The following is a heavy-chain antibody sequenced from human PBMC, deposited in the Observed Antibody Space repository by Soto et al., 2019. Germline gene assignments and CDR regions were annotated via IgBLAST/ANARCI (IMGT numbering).Heavy chain of an antibody. V-gene: IGHV3-7*05. CDR3: ARAVAPGSNHYYLAAYDV. CDR2: LKGDDSRK. D-gene: IGHD1-26*01. J-gene: IGHJ3*01. CDR1: GCTFSDFW. Sequence: EVQLVESGGGLVQPGGSLRLSCAASGCTFSDFWMNWVRQAPGKGLEWVASLKGDDSRKYYLDSVKGRFTISRDNARNSLYLQMDSLRAEDTALYYCARAVAPGSNHYYLAAYDVWGQGKIVTVSS.